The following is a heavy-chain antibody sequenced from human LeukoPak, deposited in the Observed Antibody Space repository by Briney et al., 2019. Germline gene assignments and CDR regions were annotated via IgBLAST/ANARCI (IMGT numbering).Heavy chain of an antibody. CDR1: GGSFSGYY. V-gene: IGHV4-34*01. CDR3: ASGLGYCSGTSCYYYGMDV. CDR2: INHSGST. D-gene: IGHD2-2*01. Sequence: SKTLSLTCAVYGGSFSGYYWSWIRQPPGKGLEWIREINHSGSTNYNPSLKSRVTISVDTSKNQFSLKLSSVTAADTAVYYCASGLGYCSGTSCYYYGMDVWGQGTTVTVSS. J-gene: IGHJ6*02.